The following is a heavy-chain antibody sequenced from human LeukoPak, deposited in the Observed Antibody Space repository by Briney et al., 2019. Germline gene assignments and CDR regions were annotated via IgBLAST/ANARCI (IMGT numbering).Heavy chain of an antibody. CDR2: INPSDGST. D-gene: IGHD3-3*01. CDR3: ARDMSSVLRFLEWSPRHSLDY. V-gene: IGHV1-46*01. CDR1: GYSFTSHY. J-gene: IGHJ4*02. Sequence: ASVKVSCKASGYSFTSHYMHWVRQAPGQGLEWIGIINPSDGSTTYAQKFQGRVTMTRDMSTSTVYMELSSLRSEDTAVYYCARDMSSVLRFLEWSPRHSLDYWGQGTLVTVSS.